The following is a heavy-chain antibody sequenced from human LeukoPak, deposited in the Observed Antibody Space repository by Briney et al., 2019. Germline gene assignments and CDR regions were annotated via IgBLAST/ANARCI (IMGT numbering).Heavy chain of an antibody. D-gene: IGHD4-17*01. CDR1: GGSIGSYY. CDR3: ARVPVTQYYFDY. V-gene: IGHV4-59*01. J-gene: IGHJ4*02. CDR2: IYYSGST. Sequence: RASETLSLTCTVSGGSIGSYYWSWIRQPPGKGLEWIGYIYYSGSTNYNPSLKSRVTIPVDTSRNQFSLKLSSVTAADTAVYYCARVPVTQYYFDYWGQGTLVTVSS.